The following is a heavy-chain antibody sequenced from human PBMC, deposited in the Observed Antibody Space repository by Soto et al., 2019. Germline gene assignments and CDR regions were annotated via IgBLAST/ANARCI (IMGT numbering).Heavy chain of an antibody. CDR2: IWYDGSNK. J-gene: IGHJ6*02. D-gene: IGHD3-9*01. CDR1: GFTFSSYG. V-gene: IGHV3-33*01. Sequence: QVQLVESGGGVVQPGRSLRLSCAASGFTFSSYGMHWVRQAPGKGLEWVAVIWYDGSNKYYADSVKGRFTISRDNSKNTLYLQMNSLRAEDTAVYYCARGPGGLLTGYLYYYYYYGMDAWGQGTTVTVSS. CDR3: ARGPGGLLTGYLYYYYYYGMDA.